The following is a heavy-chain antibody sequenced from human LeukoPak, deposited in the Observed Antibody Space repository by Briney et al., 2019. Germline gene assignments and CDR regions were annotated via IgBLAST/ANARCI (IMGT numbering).Heavy chain of an antibody. D-gene: IGHD4-23*01. Sequence: GGSLRLSCAASGFTFSSYSMNWVRQAPGKGLERVSYISSSSSTIYYADSVKGRFTISRDNAKNSLYLQMNSLRAEDTAVYYCARAPYGGNSLYYFDYWGQGTLVTVSS. CDR3: ARAPYGGNSLYYFDY. J-gene: IGHJ4*02. CDR1: GFTFSSYS. V-gene: IGHV3-48*01. CDR2: ISSSSSTI.